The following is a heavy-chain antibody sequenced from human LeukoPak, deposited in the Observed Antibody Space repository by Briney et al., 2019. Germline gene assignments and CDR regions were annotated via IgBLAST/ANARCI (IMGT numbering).Heavy chain of an antibody. CDR1: GDSISSSSYY. CDR2: IYYSGST. Sequence: SETLSLTCTVSGDSISSSSYYWGWIRQPPGKRLEWIGSIYYSGSTYYNPSLNSRVTISVDTSKNQFSLKLSSVTAADTAVYYCARDYGAVVVPAGPSFDPWGQGPLVTVSS. J-gene: IGHJ5*02. CDR3: ARDYGAVVVPAGPSFDP. D-gene: IGHD2-2*01. V-gene: IGHV4-39*07.